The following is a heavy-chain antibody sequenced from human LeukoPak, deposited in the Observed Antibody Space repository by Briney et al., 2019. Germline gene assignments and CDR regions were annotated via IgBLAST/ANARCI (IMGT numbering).Heavy chain of an antibody. J-gene: IGHJ4*02. CDR3: ARDLYGDYFDY. V-gene: IGHV1-3*01. Sequence: KFQGRVSITRDTSASTAYMELSSLTSEDTAVYYCARDLYGDYFDYLGQGTLVTVSS. D-gene: IGHD3-16*01.